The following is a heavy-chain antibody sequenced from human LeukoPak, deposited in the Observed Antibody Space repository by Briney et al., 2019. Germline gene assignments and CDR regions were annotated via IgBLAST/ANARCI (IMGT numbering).Heavy chain of an antibody. D-gene: IGHD3-16*01. CDR2: INHNGNVN. J-gene: IGHJ6*02. CDR3: ARGGGLDV. Sequence: GGSLRLSCAASGFTFSSYWMNWARQAPGKGLEWVASINHNGNVNYYVDSVKGRFTISRDNAKNSLYRQMSNLRAEDTAVYFCARGGGLDVWGQGATVTVSS. V-gene: IGHV3-7*03. CDR1: GFTFSSYW.